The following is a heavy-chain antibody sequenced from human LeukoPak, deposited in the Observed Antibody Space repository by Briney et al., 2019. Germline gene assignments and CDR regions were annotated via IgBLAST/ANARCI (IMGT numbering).Heavy chain of an antibody. V-gene: IGHV4-34*01. D-gene: IGHD6-6*01. CDR1: GGSFSGYY. Sequence: PSETLSLTCAVYGGSFSGYYWSWIRQPPGKGLEWIGEINHSGSTNYNPSLKSRVTISVDTSKNQFSLKLSSVTAAGTAVYCCARGDSSSWVNWFDPWGQGTLVTVSS. J-gene: IGHJ5*02. CDR2: INHSGST. CDR3: ARGDSSSWVNWFDP.